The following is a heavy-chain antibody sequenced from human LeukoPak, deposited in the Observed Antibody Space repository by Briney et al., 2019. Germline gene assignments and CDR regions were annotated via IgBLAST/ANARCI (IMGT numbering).Heavy chain of an antibody. CDR3: ARAVAGHRKFDY. CDR2: IYYSGST. Sequence: SETLSLTCTVSGGSISSGDYYWSWIRQPPGKGLEWIGYIYYSGSTNYNPSLKSRVTISVDTSKNQFSLKLSSVTAADTAVYYCARAVAGHRKFDYWGQGTLVTVSS. J-gene: IGHJ4*02. V-gene: IGHV4-61*08. D-gene: IGHD6-19*01. CDR1: GGSISSGDYY.